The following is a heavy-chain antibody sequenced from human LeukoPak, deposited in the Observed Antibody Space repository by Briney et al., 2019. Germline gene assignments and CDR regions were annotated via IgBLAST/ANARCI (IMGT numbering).Heavy chain of an antibody. CDR1: GFTFSSYG. J-gene: IGHJ6*02. CDR3: AKGSGSFYGMDV. V-gene: IGHV3-30*18. Sequence: GALRLSCAASGFTFSSYGMHWVRQAPGKGLEWVAVISYDGSNKYYADSVKGRFTISRDNSKNTLYLQMNSLRAEDTAVYYCAKGSGSFYGMDVWGQGTTVTVSS. CDR2: ISYDGSNK. D-gene: IGHD3-10*01.